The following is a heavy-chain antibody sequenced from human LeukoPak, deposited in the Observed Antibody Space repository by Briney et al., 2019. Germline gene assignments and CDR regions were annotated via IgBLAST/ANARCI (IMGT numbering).Heavy chain of an antibody. CDR1: GYTFTGYY. J-gene: IGHJ6*02. D-gene: IGHD4-17*01. CDR2: INPNSGGT. CDR3: ASPLSTAPYYYGFDV. V-gene: IGHV1-2*02. Sequence: ASVKVSCKASGYTFTGYYMHWVRQAPGQGRAWMGWINPNSGGTNYAQKFQGRVTMTRDTSISTAYMELSRLRSEDTAVYFCASPLSTAPYYYGFDVWGQGTTVTVSS.